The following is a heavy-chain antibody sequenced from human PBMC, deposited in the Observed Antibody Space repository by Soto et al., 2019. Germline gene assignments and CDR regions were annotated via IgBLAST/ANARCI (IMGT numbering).Heavy chain of an antibody. D-gene: IGHD4-17*01. CDR2: IYYSGST. Sequence: QVQLQESGPGLVKPSETLSLTCTVSGGSISSYYWSWIRQPPGKGLEWIGYIYYSGSTNYNPSLKSRATISVDTSKNHFSLKLSSVTATDTAVYYCARAYGDYVFDFWGQGTLVTVSS. CDR1: GGSISSYY. J-gene: IGHJ4*02. V-gene: IGHV4-59*01. CDR3: ARAYGDYVFDF.